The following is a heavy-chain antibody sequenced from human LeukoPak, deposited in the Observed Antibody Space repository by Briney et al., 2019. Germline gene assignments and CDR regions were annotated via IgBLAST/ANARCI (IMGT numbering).Heavy chain of an antibody. CDR2: IYTSGST. D-gene: IGHD1-1*01. CDR1: GGSISSYY. CDR3: ARGTTNPGDAFDI. J-gene: IGHJ3*02. V-gene: IGHV4-4*09. Sequence: PSETLSLTCTVSGGSISSYYWSWIRQPPGKGLEWIGYIYTSGSTNYNPSLKSRVTISVDTSKNQFSLKLSSVTAADTAVYYCARGTTNPGDAFDIWGQGTMVTVSS.